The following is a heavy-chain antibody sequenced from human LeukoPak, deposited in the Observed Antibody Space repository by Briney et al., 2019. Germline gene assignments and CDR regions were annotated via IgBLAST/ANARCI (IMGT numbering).Heavy chain of an antibody. CDR2: IYYSGST. J-gene: IGHJ4*02. V-gene: IGHV4-39*01. Sequence: SETLSLTCTVSGGSISSSSYYWGWIRQPPGKGLEWIGSIYYSGSTYYNPSLKSRVTISVDTSKNQFSLKLSSVTAADTAVYYCARWHSTALFDYWGQGTLVTVSS. D-gene: IGHD2-8*02. CDR3: ARWHSTALFDY. CDR1: GGSISSSSYY.